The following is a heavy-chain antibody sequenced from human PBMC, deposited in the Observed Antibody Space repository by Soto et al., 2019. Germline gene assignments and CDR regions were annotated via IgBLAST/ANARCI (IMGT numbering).Heavy chain of an antibody. CDR1: GGSISSYY. Sequence: SETLSLTCTVSGGSISSYYWSWIRQPPGKGLEWIGYIYYSGSTNYNPSLKSRVTISVDTSKNQFSLKLSSVTAADTAVYYCARSLTYYDIYFDYWGQGTLVTSPQ. V-gene: IGHV4-59*01. CDR2: IYYSGST. CDR3: ARSLTYYDIYFDY. D-gene: IGHD3-9*01. J-gene: IGHJ4*02.